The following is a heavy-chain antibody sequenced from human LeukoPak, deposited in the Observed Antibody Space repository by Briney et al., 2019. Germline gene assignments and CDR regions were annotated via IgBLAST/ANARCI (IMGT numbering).Heavy chain of an antibody. CDR1: GFVFDDYD. D-gene: IGHD6-19*01. V-gene: IGHV3-74*01. Sequence: GGSLRLSCGASGFVFDDYDMHWVRQAPGKGLVWVSRINADGSTTSYADSVRGRFTISRDNAKNTLYLQMNSLRAEDTAVYYCATLISGWSLYWGQGTLVTVSS. CDR3: ATLISGWSLY. J-gene: IGHJ4*02. CDR2: INADGSTT.